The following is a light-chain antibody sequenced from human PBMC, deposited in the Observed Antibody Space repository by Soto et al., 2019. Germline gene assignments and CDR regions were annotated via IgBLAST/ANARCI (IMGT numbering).Light chain of an antibody. CDR3: ISYTYSRAPSSSTPVV. V-gene: IGLV2-14*01. CDR2: EVS. CDR1: SSDVGGYNY. J-gene: IGLJ2*01. Sequence: QSVLTQPASVSGSPGQSITISCTGTSSDVGGYNYVSWYQQHPGKAPKLMIYEVSNRPSGVPNRFSGSKSGNTASLTISGLQAEDEADYYCISYTYSRAPSSSTPVVFGGGTQLTVL.